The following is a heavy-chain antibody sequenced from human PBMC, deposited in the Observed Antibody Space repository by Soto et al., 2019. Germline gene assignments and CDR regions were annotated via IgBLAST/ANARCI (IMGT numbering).Heavy chain of an antibody. CDR3: ARAEAYSSSWYDY. V-gene: IGHV3-33*01. Sequence: GGSLRLSCAASGFTFSSYGMHWVRQAPGKGLEWVAVIWYDGSNKYYADSVKGRFTISRDNSKNTLYLQMNSLRAEDTAVYYCARAEAYSSSWYDYWGQGTLVTV. J-gene: IGHJ4*02. CDR1: GFTFSSYG. D-gene: IGHD6-13*01. CDR2: IWYDGSNK.